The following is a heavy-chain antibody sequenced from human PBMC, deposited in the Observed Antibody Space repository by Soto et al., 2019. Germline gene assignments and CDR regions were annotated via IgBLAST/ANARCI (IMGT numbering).Heavy chain of an antibody. CDR2: IIPIFTTS. CDR3: AREYAYGMDV. J-gene: IGHJ6*02. V-gene: IGHV1-69*01. CDR1: GGTFSNYA. Sequence: QVQLVQSGAEVKKPGSSVKVSCKASGGTFSNYAISWVRQAPGQGLEWVGGIIPIFTTSNYAQRLQGRVTITADESTGTAYMDLRSLRPEDRAVYYCAREYAYGMDVWGQGTTVTVSS.